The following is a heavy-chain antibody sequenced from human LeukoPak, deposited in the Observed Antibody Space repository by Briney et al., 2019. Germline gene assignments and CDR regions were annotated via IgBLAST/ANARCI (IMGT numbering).Heavy chain of an antibody. CDR1: GFTISSYN. Sequence: WGTLTLSCAVSGFTISSYNMNWVRQAPGKGLEWVSYISSSSRTIYYADSEKGRFTISKDNAKNSLYLQMNSLRAEDTAVYCCARGRGSNLVNYFYMDVWGKGTTVTVSS. J-gene: IGHJ6*03. CDR2: ISSSSRTI. D-gene: IGHD6-13*01. V-gene: IGHV3-48*04. CDR3: ARGRGSNLVNYFYMDV.